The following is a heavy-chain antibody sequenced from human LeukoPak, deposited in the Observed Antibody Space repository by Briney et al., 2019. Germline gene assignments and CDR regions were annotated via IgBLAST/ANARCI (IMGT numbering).Heavy chain of an antibody. CDR2: IYYGGSI. CDR1: GSSISSSYW. V-gene: IGHV4-28*03. J-gene: IGHJ6*03. Sequence: SDTLSLTCAVSGSSISSSYWWGWIRQPPGKGLEWIGKIYYGGSINYNPSLESRVTISVDTSKNQFSLKLSSVTAADTAVYYCARDYYGSGRSDYYYMDVWGKGTTVTVSS. D-gene: IGHD3-10*01. CDR3: ARDYYGSGRSDYYYMDV.